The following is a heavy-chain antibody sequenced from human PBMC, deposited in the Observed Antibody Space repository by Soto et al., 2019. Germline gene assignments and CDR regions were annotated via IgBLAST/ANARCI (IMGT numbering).Heavy chain of an antibody. Sequence: SVTLSCTASERTLHRDAISWVRQAPGGGPEWMGVIIPTSGVADHAQKFQGRVTMTRDTSTSTVYMELSSLRSEDTAVYYCALQPYYDSSGYSDYWGQGTLVTVSS. V-gene: IGHV1-69*10. CDR3: ALQPYYDSSGYSDY. D-gene: IGHD3-22*01. CDR1: ERTLHRDA. J-gene: IGHJ4*02. CDR2: IIPTSGVA.